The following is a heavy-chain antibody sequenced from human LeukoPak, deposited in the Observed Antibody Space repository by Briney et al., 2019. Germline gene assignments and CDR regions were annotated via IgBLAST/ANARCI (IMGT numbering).Heavy chain of an antibody. J-gene: IGHJ6*02. Sequence: GASVKVSCKASGGTLSSYAISWVRQAPGQGLEWMGGIIPIFGTANYAQKFQGRVTITADESTSTAYMELSSLRSEDTAVYYCARGSFNWSDSNYYYYYYGMDVWGQGTTVTVSS. CDR2: IIPIFGTA. CDR3: ARGSFNWSDSNYYYYYYGMDV. V-gene: IGHV1-69*13. D-gene: IGHD1-20*01. CDR1: GGTLSSYA.